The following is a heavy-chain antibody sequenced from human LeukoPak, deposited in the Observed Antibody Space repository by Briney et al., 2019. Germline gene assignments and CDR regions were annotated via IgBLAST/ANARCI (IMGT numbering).Heavy chain of an antibody. D-gene: IGHD3-10*01. CDR2: INHSGST. V-gene: IGHV4-34*01. CDR3: ARDGNYYGSGSYSNWFDP. CDR1: GGSFSGYY. J-gene: IGHJ5*02. Sequence: PSETLSLTCAVYGGSFSGYYWSWIRQPPGKGLEWIGEINHSGSTNYNPPLKSRVTISVDTSKNQFSLKLSSVTAADTAVYYCARDGNYYGSGSYSNWFDPWRQGTLVTVSA.